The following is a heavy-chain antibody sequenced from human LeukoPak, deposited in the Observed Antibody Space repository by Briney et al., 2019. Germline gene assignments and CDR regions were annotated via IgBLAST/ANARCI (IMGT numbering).Heavy chain of an antibody. J-gene: IGHJ5*02. CDR3: ASLDCDFWSGYSGRFDP. CDR2: IYHSGST. V-gene: IGHV4-38-2*01. D-gene: IGHD3-3*01. Sequence: PSETLSLTCAVSGYSISSGYYWGWIRQPPGKGLEWIGSIYHSGSTYYNPSLKSRVTISVDTSKNQFSLKLSSVTAADAAVYYCASLDCDFWSGYSGRFDPWGQGTLVTVSS. CDR1: GYSISSGYY.